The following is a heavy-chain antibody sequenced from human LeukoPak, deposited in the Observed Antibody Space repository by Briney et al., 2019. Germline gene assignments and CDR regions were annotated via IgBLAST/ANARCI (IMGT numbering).Heavy chain of an antibody. D-gene: IGHD4-17*01. Sequence: PGRSLRLSCAASGFTFSNYAMHWVRLAPGKGLEWVADTLYDGSNKYYADSVKGRFTVSRDNSKNMLWLQMNSMRANDTAVYDCAKEHDYGDPGYYLGYWGQGTLVTVSS. V-gene: IGHV3-30*18. CDR2: TLYDGSNK. J-gene: IGHJ4*02. CDR3: AKEHDYGDPGYYLGY. CDR1: GFTFSNYA.